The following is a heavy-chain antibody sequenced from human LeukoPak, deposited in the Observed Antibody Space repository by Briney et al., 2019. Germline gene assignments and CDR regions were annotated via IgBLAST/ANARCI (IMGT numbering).Heavy chain of an antibody. J-gene: IGHJ3*02. Sequence: ASVKVSCKVSGYTLTELSMHWVRQAPGKGLEGMGGFDPEDGETIYAQKFQGRVTMTEDTSTDTAYMELSSLRSEDTAVYYCATGGYSSGSDAFDIWGQGTMVTVSS. D-gene: IGHD6-19*01. CDR1: GYTLTELS. CDR2: FDPEDGET. CDR3: ATGGYSSGSDAFDI. V-gene: IGHV1-24*01.